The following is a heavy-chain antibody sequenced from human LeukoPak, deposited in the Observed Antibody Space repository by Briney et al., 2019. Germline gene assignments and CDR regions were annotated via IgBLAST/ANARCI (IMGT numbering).Heavy chain of an antibody. CDR2: IKQDGNEK. V-gene: IGHV3-7*03. Sequence: GGSLRLSCAASGFSFSTSSMSWVRQAPGKGLEWVANIKQDGNEKYYVDSVKGRFTISRDNAKNSLYLQMNSLRADDTAVYYCARPEPPHCDGGSCFPFDCWGHGTLVTVSS. J-gene: IGHJ4*03. CDR1: GFSFSTSS. D-gene: IGHD2-15*01. CDR3: ARPEPPHCDGGSCFPFDC.